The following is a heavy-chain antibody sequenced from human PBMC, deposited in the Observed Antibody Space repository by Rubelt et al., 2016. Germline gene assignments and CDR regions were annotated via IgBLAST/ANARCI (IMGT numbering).Heavy chain of an antibody. V-gene: IGHV4-39*07. Sequence: LEWIGSIYYSGSIYYNPSLKSRVTISVDTSKNQFSLKLSSVTAADTAVYYCARVYDDFWSGYIPPYFDYWGQGTLVTVSS. CDR3: ARVYDDFWSGYIPPYFDY. D-gene: IGHD3-3*01. J-gene: IGHJ4*02. CDR2: IYYSGSI.